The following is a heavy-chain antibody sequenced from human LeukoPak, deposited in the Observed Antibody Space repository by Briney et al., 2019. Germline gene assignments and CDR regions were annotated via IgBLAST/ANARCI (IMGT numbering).Heavy chain of an antibody. D-gene: IGHD6-25*01. CDR2: ISGSGGST. V-gene: IGHV3-23*01. CDR1: GVTFSSYA. Sequence: GGSLRLSCAASGVTFSSYAMSWVRQAPGEGLEWVSAISGSGGSTYYADSVKGRFTISRDNSKNTLYLQMNSLRAEDTAVYYCAKTATGYYYYYMDVWGKGTTVTVSS. CDR3: AKTATGYYYYYMDV. J-gene: IGHJ6*03.